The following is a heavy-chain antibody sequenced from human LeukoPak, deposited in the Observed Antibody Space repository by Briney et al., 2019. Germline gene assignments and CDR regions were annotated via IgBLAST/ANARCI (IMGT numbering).Heavy chain of an antibody. CDR2: IKQDGSEK. V-gene: IGHV3-7*01. Sequence: GGSLRLSCAAFGFTFSSYWVSWVRQAPGKGLEWVANIKQDGSEKYYVDSVKGRFTISRDNAKNSLYLQMNSLRAEDTAVYYCARDPNWNREKDMDVWGKGTTVTVSS. D-gene: IGHD1-1*01. CDR1: GFTFSSYW. J-gene: IGHJ6*03. CDR3: ARDPNWNREKDMDV.